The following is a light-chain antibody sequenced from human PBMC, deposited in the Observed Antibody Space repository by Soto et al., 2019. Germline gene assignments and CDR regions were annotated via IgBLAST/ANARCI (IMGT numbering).Light chain of an antibody. CDR2: EVS. CDR1: SSDVGGYNF. J-gene: IGLJ3*02. Sequence: QSVLTQTASVSGSPGQSITISCTGSSSDVGGYNFVSWYQQHPGKAPKLIIHEVSNRPSGVSNRFSGSKSGTTASLTISGLQADDDAVYYWCSHSTSGTLMFGGGTKLTVL. V-gene: IGLV2-14*03. CDR3: CSHSTSGTLM.